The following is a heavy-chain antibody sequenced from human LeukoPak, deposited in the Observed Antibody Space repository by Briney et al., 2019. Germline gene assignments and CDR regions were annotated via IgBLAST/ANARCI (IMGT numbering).Heavy chain of an antibody. CDR1: GFTFSNYY. CDR2: IKQDGSDK. Sequence: GGSLRLSCAASGFTFSNYYMSWVRQAPGKGLEWVANIKQDGSDKSYVDSVEGRFTISRDNAENSLYLQMNSLRAEDTAVYFCARDREVGATIHDYWGQGTLVTVSS. CDR3: ARDREVGATIHDY. D-gene: IGHD1-26*01. J-gene: IGHJ4*02. V-gene: IGHV3-7*01.